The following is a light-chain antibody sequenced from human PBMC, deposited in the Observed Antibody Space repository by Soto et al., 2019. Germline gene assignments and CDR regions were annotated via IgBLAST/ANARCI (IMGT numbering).Light chain of an antibody. V-gene: IGLV2-11*01. J-gene: IGLJ3*02. CDR3: CSYAGSYTWV. Sequence: QSALTQPRSVYGSPGQSVTISCTGTSSDVGRYNYVSWYQGHPGKAPQVMINDVNKRPSGVPDRFSGSKYRNTASLTISGLQADDEADYYCCSYAGSYTWVFGGGTKLTVL. CDR1: SSDVGRYNY. CDR2: DVN.